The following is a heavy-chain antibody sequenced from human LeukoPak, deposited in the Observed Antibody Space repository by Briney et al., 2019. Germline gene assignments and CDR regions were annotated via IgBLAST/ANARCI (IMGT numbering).Heavy chain of an antibody. CDR2: IKSKTDGGTI. CDR3: TTVNSRWYPGGMDV. CDR1: GLIFTNAW. V-gene: IGHV3-15*01. J-gene: IGHJ6*02. D-gene: IGHD6-13*01. Sequence: GGSLRLSCAASGLIFTNAWMSWVRQAPGKGLEWVGRIKSKTDGGTIDYAAPVKGRFTISRDDPKNTLYLQMNSLKTEDTAVYYCTTVNSRWYPGGMDVWGQGTTVTVSS.